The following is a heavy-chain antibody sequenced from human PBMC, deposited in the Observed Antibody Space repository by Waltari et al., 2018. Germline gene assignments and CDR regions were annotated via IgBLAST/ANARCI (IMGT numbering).Heavy chain of an antibody. V-gene: IGHV3-9*01. J-gene: IGHJ4*02. CDR1: GFTFDDYA. CDR2: ISWNSGSI. Sequence: EVQLVESGGGLVQPGRSLRLSCAASGFTFDDYAIHWVRQAPGKGLEWVSGISWNSGSIGYADSVKGRFTISRDNAKNSLYLQMNSLRAEDTALYYCWSAHDYWGQGTLVTVSS. CDR3: WSAHDY. D-gene: IGHD3-3*01.